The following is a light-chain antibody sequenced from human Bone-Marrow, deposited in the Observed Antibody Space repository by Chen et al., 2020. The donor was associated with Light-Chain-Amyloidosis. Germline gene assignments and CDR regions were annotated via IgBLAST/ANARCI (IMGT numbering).Light chain of an antibody. V-gene: IGLV6-57*01. CDR3: QSYQGSSQGV. Sequence: NFMLTQPHSVSESPGKTVIISCTRSSGSSATNYVQWYQQRPGSSPTTVIYADDQRPSGVPDRFSGSVDRSSNSASLTISGLKTEDEADYYCQSYQGSSQGVFGGGTKLTVL. J-gene: IGLJ3*02. CDR1: SGSSATNY. CDR2: ADD.